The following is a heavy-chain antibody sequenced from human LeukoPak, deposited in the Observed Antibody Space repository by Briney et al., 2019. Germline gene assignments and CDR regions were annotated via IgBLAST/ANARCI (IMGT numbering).Heavy chain of an antibody. J-gene: IGHJ4*02. D-gene: IGHD3-22*01. V-gene: IGHV3-23*01. CDR3: AKDAYYCDSSGYYAAIDY. Sequence: PGGSLRLSCAASGFTFSSYAMSWVRQAPGKGLEWVSAISGSGGSTYYADSVKGRFTISRDNSKNTLYLQMNSLRAEDMAVYYCAKDAYYCDSSGYYAAIDYWGQGTLVTVSS. CDR1: GFTFSSYA. CDR2: ISGSGGST.